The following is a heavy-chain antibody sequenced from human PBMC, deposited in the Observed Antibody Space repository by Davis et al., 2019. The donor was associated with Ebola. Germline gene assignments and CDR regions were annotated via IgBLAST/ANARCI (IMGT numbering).Heavy chain of an antibody. Sequence: GGSLRLSCAASGFTFSSYSMNWVRQAPGKGLEWVSYISSSSSYTNYADSVKGRFTISRDNAKNSLYLQMNSLRAEDTAVYYCARTLGRGIVLVPAAVDYWGQGTLVTVSS. D-gene: IGHD2-2*01. CDR2: ISSSSSYT. V-gene: IGHV3-21*05. CDR3: ARTLGRGIVLVPAAVDY. CDR1: GFTFSSYS. J-gene: IGHJ4*02.